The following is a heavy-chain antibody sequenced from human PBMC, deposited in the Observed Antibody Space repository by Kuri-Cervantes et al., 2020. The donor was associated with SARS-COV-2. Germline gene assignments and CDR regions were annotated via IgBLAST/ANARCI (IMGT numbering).Heavy chain of an antibody. CDR3: ARGGRYCSSTSCYAHDY. CDR2: ISYDGGNK. Sequence: GESLKISCAASGFTFSSYAMHWVRQAPGKGLEWVAVISYDGGNKYYADSVKGRFTISRDNSKNTLYLQMNSLRAEDTAVYYCARGGRYCSSTSCYAHDYWGQGTLVTVSS. J-gene: IGHJ4*02. V-gene: IGHV3-30*04. CDR1: GFTFSSYA. D-gene: IGHD2-2*01.